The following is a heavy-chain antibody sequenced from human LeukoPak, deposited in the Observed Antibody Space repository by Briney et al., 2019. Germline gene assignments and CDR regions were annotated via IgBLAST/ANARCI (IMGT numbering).Heavy chain of an antibody. CDR3: ARGFEDIVVVVAATPQYYFDY. CDR1: GGTFSSYA. CDR2: IIPIFGTA. Sequence: GASVTVSCKASGGTFSSYAISWVRQAPGQGLEWMGGIIPIFGTANYAQKFQGRVTITADKSTSTAYMELSSLRSEDTAVYYCARGFEDIVVVVAATPQYYFDYWGQGTLVTVSS. D-gene: IGHD2-15*01. V-gene: IGHV1-69*06. J-gene: IGHJ4*02.